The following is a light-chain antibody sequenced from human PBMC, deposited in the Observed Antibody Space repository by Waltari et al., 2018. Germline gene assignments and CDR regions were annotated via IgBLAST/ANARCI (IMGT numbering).Light chain of an antibody. CDR1: SSNIGRNA. V-gene: IGLV1-36*01. CDR3: VAWDDSLNGPV. CDR2: YHD. Sequence: QSVLTQPPSVSEAPRQRVPIPCSGSSSNIGRNAVNWYQQLPGNAPNLLIYYHDLLPSGVSDRFSGSKSGTSGSLAISGLQSEDEANYYCVAWDDSLNGPVFGGGTRVTVL. J-gene: IGLJ3*02.